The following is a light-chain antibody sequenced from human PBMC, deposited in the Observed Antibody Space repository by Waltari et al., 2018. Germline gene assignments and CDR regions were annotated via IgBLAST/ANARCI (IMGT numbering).Light chain of an antibody. CDR3: QHYNNWPPMYT. V-gene: IGKV3-15*01. CDR1: QSFSSN. J-gene: IGKJ2*01. Sequence: EIVMTQSPATLSVSPGERATLSCRASQSFSSNVAWYQQKPGQAPRLLIYETSTRATGIPARFSGSGSGTEFTLTISSLQSEDFAVYYCQHYNNWPPMYTFGQGTKLEIK. CDR2: ETS.